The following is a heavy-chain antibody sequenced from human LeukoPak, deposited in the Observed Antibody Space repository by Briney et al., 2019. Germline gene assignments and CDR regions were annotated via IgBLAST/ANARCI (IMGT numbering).Heavy chain of an antibody. CDR2: INPNSGGT. Sequence: ASVKVSCKASGYTFTGYYMHWVRQAPGQGHEWMGWINPNSGGTNYAQKFQGRVTMTRDTSISTAYMELSRLGSDDTAVYYCATGYCSGGSCYYYFDYWGQGTLVTVSS. D-gene: IGHD2-15*01. CDR3: ATGYCSGGSCYYYFDY. V-gene: IGHV1-2*02. J-gene: IGHJ4*02. CDR1: GYTFTGYY.